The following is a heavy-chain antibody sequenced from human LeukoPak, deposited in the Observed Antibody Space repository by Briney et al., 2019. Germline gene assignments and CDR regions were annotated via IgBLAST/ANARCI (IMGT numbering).Heavy chain of an antibody. D-gene: IGHD6-13*01. CDR1: GYTFTGYY. Sequence: GASVKVSCKASGYTFTGYYMHWVRQAPGQGLEWMGWINPNSGGTNYAQKFQGRVTMTRDTSISTAYMELSRLRSDDTAVYYCARSSSSWYFLDYCYYMDVWGKGTTVTVSS. CDR2: INPNSGGT. V-gene: IGHV1-2*02. CDR3: ARSSSSWYFLDYCYYMDV. J-gene: IGHJ6*03.